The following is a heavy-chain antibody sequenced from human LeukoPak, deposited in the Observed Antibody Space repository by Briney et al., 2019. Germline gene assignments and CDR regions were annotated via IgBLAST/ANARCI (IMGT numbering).Heavy chain of an antibody. V-gene: IGHV3-15*01. CDR1: GFTFSNAC. Sequence: GGSLRLSCAASGFTFSNACMSWVRQAPGKGLEWVGRIKSKTDGGTTDYAAPVKGRFTISRDDSKNTLYLQMNSLKTEDTAVYYCTKRRYCSGGSCYSLTGDYWGQGTLVTVSS. D-gene: IGHD2-15*01. CDR3: TKRRYCSGGSCYSLTGDY. J-gene: IGHJ4*02. CDR2: IKSKTDGGTT.